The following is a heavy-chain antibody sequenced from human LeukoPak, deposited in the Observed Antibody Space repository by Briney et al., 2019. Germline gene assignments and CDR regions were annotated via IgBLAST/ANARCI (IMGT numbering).Heavy chain of an antibody. V-gene: IGHV3-48*03. CDR2: ISNSGSTR. CDR3: ASPNPRIAARPYYYYMDV. J-gene: IGHJ6*03. Sequence: GGSLRLSCAASGFTFSSYEMNWVRQAPGKGLEWVSYISNSGSTRYYADSVKGRFTISRDNAKNSLYLQMNSLRAEDTAVYYCASPNPRIAARPYYYYMDVWGKGTTVTVSS. CDR1: GFTFSSYE. D-gene: IGHD6-6*01.